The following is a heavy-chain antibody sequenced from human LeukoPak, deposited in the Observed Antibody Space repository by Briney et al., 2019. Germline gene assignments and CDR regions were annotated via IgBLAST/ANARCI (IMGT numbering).Heavy chain of an antibody. CDR1: GFTFSSYG. D-gene: IGHD3-10*01. CDR2: IRYDGSNT. Sequence: GGSLRLSCTASGFTFSSYGMHWVRQAPGKGLEWVTFIRYDGSNTYYADSVKGRFTISRDSSKNTLYLQMISLRAEDTAVYYCAKDAGSYSFDYWGQGTLVTVSS. CDR3: AKDAGSYSFDY. V-gene: IGHV3-30*02. J-gene: IGHJ4*02.